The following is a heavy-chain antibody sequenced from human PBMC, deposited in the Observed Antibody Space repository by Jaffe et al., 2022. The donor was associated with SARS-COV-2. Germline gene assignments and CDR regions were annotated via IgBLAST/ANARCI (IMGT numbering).Heavy chain of an antibody. CDR1: GYSFGNYW. D-gene: IGHD3-22*01. V-gene: IGHV5-51*01. CDR3: ARAVVMGGIEAFDI. CDR2: IYPGDFDT. J-gene: IGHJ3*02. Sequence: DVRLVQSGVEVKKPGDSLRISCKASGYSFGNYWMGWVRQTPGKGLEWMGIIYPGDFDTRYSPSFQGQVTISADKLITTAYLQWSSLKASDTAIYYCARAVVMGGIEAFDIWGQGTMVTVSS.